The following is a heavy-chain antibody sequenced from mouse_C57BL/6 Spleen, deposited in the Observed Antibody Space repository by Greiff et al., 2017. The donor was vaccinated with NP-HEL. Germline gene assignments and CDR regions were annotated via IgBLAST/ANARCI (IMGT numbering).Heavy chain of an antibody. CDR2: ISDGGSYI. CDR3: ARGGLRQLDY. V-gene: IGHV5-4*03. CDR1: GFTFSSYA. J-gene: IGHJ2*01. D-gene: IGHD2-2*01. Sequence: EVKLVESGGGLVKPGGSLKLSCAASGFTFSSYAMSWVRQTPEKRLEWVATISDGGSYIYYPDNVKGRFTISRDNAKNNLYLQMSQLTSKDTSMYYGARGGLRQLDYWGQGTTLTVSS.